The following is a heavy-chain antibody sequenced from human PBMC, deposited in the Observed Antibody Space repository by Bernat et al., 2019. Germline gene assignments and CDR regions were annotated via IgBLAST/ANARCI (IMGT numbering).Heavy chain of an antibody. J-gene: IGHJ3*02. Sequence: EVQLVESGGGLVKPGGSLRLSCVDSGFNFRNFAMNWVRQAPGKGLEWVSSIFSSGSPIYYADSVKGRFTISRDNSKNTLYLQMNSLRAEDTAVYYCARDILISGLGEEFDIWGQGTMVTVSS. CDR3: ARDILISGLGEEFDI. CDR1: GFNFRNFA. V-gene: IGHV3-21*01. CDR2: IFSSGSPI. D-gene: IGHD3-16*01.